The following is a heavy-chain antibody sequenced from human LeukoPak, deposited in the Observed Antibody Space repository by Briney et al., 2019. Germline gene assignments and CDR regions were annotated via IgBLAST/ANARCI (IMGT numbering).Heavy chain of an antibody. CDR2: IYYSGST. CDR1: GGSISSYY. D-gene: IGHD4-17*01. J-gene: IGHJ6*03. CDR3: ARVDYEPSNYYYYYYMDV. V-gene: IGHV4-59*01. Sequence: SETLSLTCTVSGGSISSYYWSWIRQPPGKGLEWIGYIYYSGSTNYNPSLKSRVTISVDTSKNQFSLKLSSVTAADTAVYYCARVDYEPSNYYYYYYMDVWGKGTTVTISS.